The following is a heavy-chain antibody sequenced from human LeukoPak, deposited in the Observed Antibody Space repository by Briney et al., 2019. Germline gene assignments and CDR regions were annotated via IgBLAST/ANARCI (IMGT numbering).Heavy chain of an antibody. J-gene: IGHJ1*01. CDR3: ARAKLDDCGGVCDQYFQH. CDR1: GYTFTGYY. CDR2: INPNSGGT. D-gene: IGHD2-21*02. V-gene: IGHV1-2*02. Sequence: GASVKVSCKASGYTFTGYYTHWVRQAPGQGLEWMGWINPNSGGTNFAQKFQGRVTLTRDTSINTAYMELSSLRSDDTAVYYCARAKLDDCGGVCDQYFQHWGQGTLVTVSS.